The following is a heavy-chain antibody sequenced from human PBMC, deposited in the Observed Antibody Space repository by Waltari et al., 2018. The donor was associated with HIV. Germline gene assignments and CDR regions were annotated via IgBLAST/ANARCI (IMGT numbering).Heavy chain of an antibody. Sequence: EVQLVESGGGLVQPGRSLRLSCTASGFTFGVYAMSWVRKAPGRGQEWVGFTRSKTYGGTTEYAASVKGRFTISRDDSKSIAYLQMNSLKSEDTAVYYCSRVGAAAAVTLDYWGQGTLVTVSS. J-gene: IGHJ4*02. CDR1: GFTFGVYA. V-gene: IGHV3-49*04. CDR2: TRSKTYGGTT. D-gene: IGHD6-13*01. CDR3: SRVGAAAAVTLDY.